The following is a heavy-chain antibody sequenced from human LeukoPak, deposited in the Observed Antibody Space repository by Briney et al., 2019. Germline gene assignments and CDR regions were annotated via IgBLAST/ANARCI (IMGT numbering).Heavy chain of an antibody. V-gene: IGHV1-18*01. CDR3: ARITYYYDCSGYHPAAPFDY. J-gene: IGHJ4*02. CDR2: ISAYNGNT. D-gene: IGHD3-22*01. CDR1: GYTFTSYG. Sequence: GASVKVSCKASGYTFTSYGISWVREAPGQGLEWMGWISAYNGNTNYAQKLQGRVTMTTDTSTSTAYMELRSLRSDDTAVYYCARITYYYDCSGYHPAAPFDYWGQGTLVTVSS.